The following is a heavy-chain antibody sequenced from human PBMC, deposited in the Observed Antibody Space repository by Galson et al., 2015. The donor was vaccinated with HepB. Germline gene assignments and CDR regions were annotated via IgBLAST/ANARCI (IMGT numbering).Heavy chain of an antibody. Sequence: SVKVSCKASGYIFTNYGISWVRQAPGQGLEWMGWINPYNGNTRYAQKLQGRATMTTDTSTSTAYMELRSLRSDDTAVYYCARGGFYYGSGSQYSFDHWGQGALVTVSS. D-gene: IGHD3-10*01. J-gene: IGHJ4*02. CDR1: GYIFTNYG. CDR3: ARGGFYYGSGSQYSFDH. V-gene: IGHV1-18*01. CDR2: INPYNGNT.